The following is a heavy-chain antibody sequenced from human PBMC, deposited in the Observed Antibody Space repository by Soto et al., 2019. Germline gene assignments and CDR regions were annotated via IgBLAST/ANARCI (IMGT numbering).Heavy chain of an antibody. CDR3: ARAGNNWNDVGEYYYYYYYMDV. J-gene: IGHJ6*03. Sequence: EVQLVESGGGLVQPGGSLRLSCAASGFTFSSYSMNWVRQAPGKGLEWVSYISSSSSTIYYADSVKGRFTISRDNAKNSLYLQMNSLRAEDTAVYYCARAGNNWNDVGEYYYYYYYMDVWGKGTTVTVSS. V-gene: IGHV3-48*01. CDR2: ISSSSSTI. CDR1: GFTFSSYS. D-gene: IGHD1-1*01.